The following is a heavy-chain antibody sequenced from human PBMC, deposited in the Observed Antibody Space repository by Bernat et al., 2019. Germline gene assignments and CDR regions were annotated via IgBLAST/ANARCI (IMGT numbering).Heavy chain of an antibody. CDR3: ARHSSLVVASTNWFDP. Sequence: QLQLQESGPGLVEPSETLSLTCTVSGGSISSYSYYWAWMRQPPGKGLEWIGSVYYSGSTYYNPSLKSRVTISVDTPENQFSLKLRSVTATDTAVYYRARHSSLVVASTNWFDPWGQGTLVTVSS. V-gene: IGHV4-39*01. J-gene: IGHJ5*02. CDR1: GGSISSYSYY. CDR2: VYYSGST. D-gene: IGHD2-15*01.